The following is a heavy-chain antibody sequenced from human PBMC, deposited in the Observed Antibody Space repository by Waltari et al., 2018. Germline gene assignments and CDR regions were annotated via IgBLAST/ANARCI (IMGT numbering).Heavy chain of an antibody. CDR2: IWHSGGT. Sequence: QVQLQESGPGLVKPSETLSLTCAVSGYSISSGYYWGWIRQPPGKGLGWIGSIWHSGGTYYSPSLKSRVTLSVDTSRNQFSLKLTSLTAADTAVYFCARDLILGDTWYFDLWGRGTLVTVSS. CDR3: ARDLILGDTWYFDL. J-gene: IGHJ2*01. V-gene: IGHV4-38-2*02. D-gene: IGHD3-16*01. CDR1: GYSISSGYY.